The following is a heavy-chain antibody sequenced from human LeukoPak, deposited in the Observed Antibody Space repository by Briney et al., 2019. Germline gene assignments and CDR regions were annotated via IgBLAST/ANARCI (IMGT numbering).Heavy chain of an antibody. D-gene: IGHD4-23*01. CDR2: INPNSGGT. CDR1: GYTFTGYY. J-gene: IGHJ4*02. CDR3: ARDLYGGNSELDY. V-gene: IGHV1-2*06. Sequence: ASVTVSCKASGYTFTGYYMHWVRQAPGQGLEWMGRINPNSGGTNYAQKFQGRVTMTRDTSISTAYMELSGLRSDDTAVYYCARDLYGGNSELDYWGQGTLVTVSS.